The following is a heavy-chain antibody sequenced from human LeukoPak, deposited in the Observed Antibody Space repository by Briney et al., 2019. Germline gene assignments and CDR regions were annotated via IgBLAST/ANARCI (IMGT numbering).Heavy chain of an antibody. J-gene: IGHJ4*02. Sequence: SETLSLTCTVSGGSISNYYWSWIRQPAGMGLEWIGRIYASGSTNYNPSLKSRVTMSVDTSNNQFSLNLSSVTAADTAVYYCTRTSARGAQFDYWGQGTLVTVSS. CDR3: TRTSARGAQFDY. V-gene: IGHV4-4*07. CDR2: IYASGST. D-gene: IGHD3-10*01. CDR1: GGSISNYY.